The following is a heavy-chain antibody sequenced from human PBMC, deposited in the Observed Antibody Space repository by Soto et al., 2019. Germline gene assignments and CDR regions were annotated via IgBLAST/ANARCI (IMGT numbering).Heavy chain of an antibody. CDR1: GGSISSYY. CDR3: ARDPYGSGNWFDP. Sequence: SETLFLTCTVSGGSISSYYWSWIRQPPGKGLEWIGYIYYSGSTNYNPSLKSRVTISVDTSKNQFSLKLSSVTAADTAVYYCARDPYGSGNWFDPWGQGTLVTVSS. V-gene: IGHV4-59*01. CDR2: IYYSGST. D-gene: IGHD3-10*01. J-gene: IGHJ5*02.